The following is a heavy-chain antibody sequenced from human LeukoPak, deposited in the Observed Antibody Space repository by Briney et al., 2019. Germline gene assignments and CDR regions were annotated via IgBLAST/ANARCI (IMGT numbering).Heavy chain of an antibody. Sequence: SETLSLTCAVYGGSFSDYYWSWIRQPPGKGLEWIGEINHSGSTNYNPSLRSRVTISVDTSKNQFSLKLSSVTAADTAVYYCARDQVVMITFGGVIEQRYYGMDVWGQGTTVTVSS. V-gene: IGHV4-34*01. J-gene: IGHJ6*02. CDR2: INHSGST. D-gene: IGHD3-16*02. CDR3: ARDQVVMITFGGVIEQRYYGMDV. CDR1: GGSFSDYY.